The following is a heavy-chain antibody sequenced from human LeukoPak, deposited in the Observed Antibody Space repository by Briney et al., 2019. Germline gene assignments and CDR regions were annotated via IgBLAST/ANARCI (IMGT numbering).Heavy chain of an antibody. CDR2: IYYSGST. D-gene: IGHD6-13*01. V-gene: IGHV4-59*08. CDR1: GGSISSYY. Sequence: SETLSLTCTVSGGSISSYYWSWIRQPPGKGLEWIGYIYYSGSTNYNPSLKSRVTISVDTSKNQFSLKLSSVTAADTAVYYCARLVGIAAADDWGQGTLVTVSS. CDR3: ARLVGIAAADD. J-gene: IGHJ4*02.